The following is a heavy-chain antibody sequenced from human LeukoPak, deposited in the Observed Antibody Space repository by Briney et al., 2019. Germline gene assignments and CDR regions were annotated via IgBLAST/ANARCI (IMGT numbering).Heavy chain of an antibody. CDR1: GFTFSSYW. J-gene: IGHJ6*03. CDR2: IKQDGSEK. CDR3: ARAGSGYDSTSHYFYYMDV. D-gene: IGHD5-12*01. Sequence: GGSLRLSCAASGFTFSSYWMNWVRQAPGKGLEWVANIKQDGSEKYCVESVKGRFTISRDNAKNSLYLQMNSLRAEDTAVYYCARAGSGYDSTSHYFYYMDVWGKGTTVTVSS. V-gene: IGHV3-7*01.